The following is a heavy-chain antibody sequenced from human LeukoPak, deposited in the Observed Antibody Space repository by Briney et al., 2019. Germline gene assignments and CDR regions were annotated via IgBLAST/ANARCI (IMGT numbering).Heavy chain of an antibody. CDR1: GFTFDDYA. D-gene: IGHD3-10*01. CDR3: EKVPGSGSYPAGGYFDY. Sequence: PGGSLRLSCAASGFTFDDYAMHWVRQAPGKGLEWVSGISWNSGSIGYADSVKGRFTISRDNAKNSLYLQMNSLRAEDTALYYCEKVPGSGSYPAGGYFDYWAREPWSPSPQ. J-gene: IGHJ4*02. V-gene: IGHV3-9*01. CDR2: ISWNSGSI.